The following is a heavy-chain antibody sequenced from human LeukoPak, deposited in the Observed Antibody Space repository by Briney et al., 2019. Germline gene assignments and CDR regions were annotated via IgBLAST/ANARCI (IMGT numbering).Heavy chain of an antibody. D-gene: IGHD6-13*01. CDR3: ATGAAADKGFDY. J-gene: IGHJ4*02. CDR2: ISGSGGST. V-gene: IGHV3-23*01. CDR1: GFTFSSYA. Sequence: GGSLRLSCAASGFTFSSYAMSWVRQAPGKGLEWVSAISGSGGSTYYAGSVKGRFTISRDNSKNTPYLQMNSLRAEDTAVYYCATGAAADKGFDYWGQGTLVTVSS.